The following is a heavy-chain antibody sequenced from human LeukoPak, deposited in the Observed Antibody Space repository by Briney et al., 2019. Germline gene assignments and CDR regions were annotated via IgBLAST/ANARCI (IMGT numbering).Heavy chain of an antibody. CDR3: ATCNGDCYFNF. CDR2: VKSKAVGETT. CDR1: GFTFSNAW. J-gene: IGHJ4*02. D-gene: IGHD2-21*02. Sequence: GGSLRLSCAASGFTFSNAWMNWVRQAPGKGLEWVARVKSKAVGETTSYAAPVKGRLSILRGDSRDMVYLQMNSLEAEDTAVYYCATCNGDCYFNFWGQGTLVIVSS. V-gene: IGHV3-15*01.